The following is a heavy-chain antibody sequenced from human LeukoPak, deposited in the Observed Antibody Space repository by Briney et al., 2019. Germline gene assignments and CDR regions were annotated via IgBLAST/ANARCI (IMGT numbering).Heavy chain of an antibody. D-gene: IGHD2-15*01. CDR1: GFTFSTYA. CDR3: ARYCSGGNCYSGLVY. Sequence: GGSLRLSCAASGFTFSTYAMTWVRQAPGRGLEWVSTIRGGGGSTYYADSVKGRFTISRDISKNTLYLQMNNLRADDTAVYYCARYCSGGNCYSGLVYWGQGTLAAVSS. J-gene: IGHJ4*02. V-gene: IGHV3-23*01. CDR2: IRGGGGST.